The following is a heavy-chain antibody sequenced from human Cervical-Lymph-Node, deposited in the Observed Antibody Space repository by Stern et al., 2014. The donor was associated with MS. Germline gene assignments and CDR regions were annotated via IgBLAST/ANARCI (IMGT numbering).Heavy chain of an antibody. D-gene: IGHD1-14*01. J-gene: IGHJ4*02. Sequence: EVHLVESGAELIRPGESLKISCKGSGYKFSIYWIAWVRQMPGKGLEWMGIIYPGDSETRYSTSFQGQVTMSAEKSTSTAYLQWSSLNASDTAMYFCARQTTAWASDVWGQGTLITVSS. V-gene: IGHV5-51*01. CDR1: GYKFSIYW. CDR3: ARQTTAWASDV. CDR2: IYPGDSET.